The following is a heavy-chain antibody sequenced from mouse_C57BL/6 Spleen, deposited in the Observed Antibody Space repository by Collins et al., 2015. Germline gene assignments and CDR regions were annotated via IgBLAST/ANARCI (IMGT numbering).Heavy chain of an antibody. D-gene: IGHD2-1*01. CDR2: INTETGEP. J-gene: IGHJ1*01. CDR3: ARRGNYWYFDV. CDR1: GYTFTDYS. V-gene: IGHV9-2-1*01. Sequence: QIQLVQSGPELKKPGETVKISCKASGYTFTDYSMHWVKQAPGKGLKWMGWINTETGEPTYADDFKGRFAFSLETSASTAYLQINNLKNEDTATYFCARRGNYWYFDVWGAGTTVTVSS.